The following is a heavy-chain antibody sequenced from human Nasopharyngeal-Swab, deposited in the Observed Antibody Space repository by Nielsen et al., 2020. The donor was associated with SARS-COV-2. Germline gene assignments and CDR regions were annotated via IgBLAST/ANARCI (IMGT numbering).Heavy chain of an antibody. J-gene: IGHJ6*02. CDR2: IYSGGST. Sequence: GESLKISCAASGFTFSTYDMSWVRQAPGKGLEWVSVIYSGGSTYYADSVKGRFTISRDNSKNTVNLQMNSLRAEDTAIYYCAKDRDSGDDSDDYYHYYGMDVWGQGTTVTVSS. V-gene: IGHV3-23*03. CDR1: GFTFSTYD. CDR3: AKDRDSGDDSDDYYHYYGMDV. D-gene: IGHD5-12*01.